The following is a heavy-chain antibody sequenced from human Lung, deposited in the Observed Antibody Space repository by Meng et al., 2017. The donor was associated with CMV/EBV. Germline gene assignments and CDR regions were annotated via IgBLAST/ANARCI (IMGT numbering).Heavy chain of an antibody. Sequence: QLVGSGGGLVKPGGSLRLSCAASGFSFDDFAMHWVRQAPGKGLEWVSHINWDGTSTYYADSVKGRFIISRDNIRNLLYLQMNSLTVEDSALYYCTKGRTREYFQHWGQGTLVTVSS. CDR2: INWDGTST. V-gene: IGHV3-43D*03. CDR1: GFSFDDFA. J-gene: IGHJ1*01. CDR3: TKGRTREYFQH.